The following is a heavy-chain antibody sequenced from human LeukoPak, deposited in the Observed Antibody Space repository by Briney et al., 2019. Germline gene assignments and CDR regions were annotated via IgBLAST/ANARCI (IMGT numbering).Heavy chain of an antibody. CDR2: IYSGGST. CDR3: ARDKGSIAVAGTEAWYYYYYGMDV. CDR1: GFTVSSNY. V-gene: IGHV3-53*01. D-gene: IGHD6-19*01. Sequence: GGSLRLSCAASGFTVSSNYMSWVRQAPGKGLEWVSVIYSGGSTYYADSVKGRFTISRDNSKNTLYLQMNSLRAEDTAVYYCARDKGSIAVAGTEAWYYYYYGMDVWGQGTTVTVSS. J-gene: IGHJ6*02.